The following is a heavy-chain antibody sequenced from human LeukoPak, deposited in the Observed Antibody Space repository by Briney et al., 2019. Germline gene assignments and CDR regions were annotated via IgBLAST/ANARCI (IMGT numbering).Heavy chain of an antibody. CDR3: ARSPPGPYDYGGIALFY. Sequence: PSETLSLTCAVYGGSFSGYYWSWIRQPPGKGLEWIGEINHSGSTNYNPSLKSRVTISVDTSKNQFSLKLSSVTAADTAVYYCARSPPGPYDYGGIALFYWGQGTLVTVSS. CDR1: GGSFSGYY. CDR2: INHSGST. V-gene: IGHV4-34*01. D-gene: IGHD4-23*01. J-gene: IGHJ4*02.